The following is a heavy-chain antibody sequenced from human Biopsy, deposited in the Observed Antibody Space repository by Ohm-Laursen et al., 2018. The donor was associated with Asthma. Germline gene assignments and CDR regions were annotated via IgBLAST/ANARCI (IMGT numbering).Heavy chain of an antibody. Sequence: GSSVKVSCKASGDSFSNYAISWVRQAPGQGLEWMGGLIPVLGTPDHAQMFEGRVTITADESTSTAYMELSSLSSEDTAVYYCARGYSGSDRTVYYYSGLEVWGQGTTVPVSS. CDR3: ARGYSGSDRTVYYYSGLEV. CDR2: LIPVLGTP. D-gene: IGHD5-12*01. CDR1: GDSFSNYA. J-gene: IGHJ6*02. V-gene: IGHV1-69*01.